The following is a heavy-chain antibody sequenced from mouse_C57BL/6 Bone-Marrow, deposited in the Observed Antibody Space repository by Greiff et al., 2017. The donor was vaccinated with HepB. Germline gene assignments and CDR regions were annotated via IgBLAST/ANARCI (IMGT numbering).Heavy chain of an antibody. CDR2: ISSGGDYI. CDR3: TRAGYYGSSFVWYFDV. D-gene: IGHD1-1*01. CDR1: GFTFSSYA. V-gene: IGHV5-9-1*02. Sequence: EVKLMESGEGLVKPGGSLKLSCAASGFTFSSYAMSWVRQTPEKRLEWVAYISSGGDYIYYADTVKGRFTISRDNARNTLYLQMSSLKSEDTAMYYWTRAGYYGSSFVWYFDVWGTGTTVTVSS. J-gene: IGHJ1*03.